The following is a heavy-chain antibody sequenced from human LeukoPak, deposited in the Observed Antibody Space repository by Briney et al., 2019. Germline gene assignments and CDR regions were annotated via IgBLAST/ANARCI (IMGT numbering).Heavy chain of an antibody. CDR2: INPSGGST. CDR1: GYTFTSYY. J-gene: IGHJ4*02. Sequence: GASVKVSCKASGYTFTSYYMHWVRQAPGQGLEWMGIINPSGGSTSYAQKFQGRVTMTRDTSTSTVYMELSSLRSDDTAVYYCARSNYDSGYDPYGFDYWGQGTLVTVSS. V-gene: IGHV1-46*01. D-gene: IGHD5-12*01. CDR3: ARSNYDSGYDPYGFDY.